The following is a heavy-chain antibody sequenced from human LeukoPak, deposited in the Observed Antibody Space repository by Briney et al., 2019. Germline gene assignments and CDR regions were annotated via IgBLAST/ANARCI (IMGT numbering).Heavy chain of an antibody. Sequence: GGSLRLSCAASGFTVSSNYMSWVRQAPGKGLEWVSVIYSGGSTNYADSVKGRFTISRDNSKNTLYLQMNSLRAEDTAVYYCARIWFDCSGGSCYSADYWGQGTLVTVSS. V-gene: IGHV3-53*01. CDR1: GFTVSSNY. D-gene: IGHD2-15*01. CDR2: IYSGGST. CDR3: ARIWFDCSGGSCYSADY. J-gene: IGHJ4*02.